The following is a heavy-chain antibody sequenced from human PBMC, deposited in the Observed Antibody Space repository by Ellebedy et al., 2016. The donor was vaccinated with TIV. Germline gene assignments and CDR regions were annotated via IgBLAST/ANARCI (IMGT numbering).Heavy chain of an antibody. D-gene: IGHD2-2*01. J-gene: IGHJ5*02. Sequence: SETLSLXXTVSGGSLSSYYWSWIRQPPGKGLEWIGRIYTSGSTNYNPSLKSRVTMSVDTSKNQFSLKLSSVTAADTAVYYCARGGCSSTSCLWFNPWGQGTLVTVSS. CDR2: IYTSGST. V-gene: IGHV4-4*07. CDR1: GGSLSSYY. CDR3: ARGGCSSTSCLWFNP.